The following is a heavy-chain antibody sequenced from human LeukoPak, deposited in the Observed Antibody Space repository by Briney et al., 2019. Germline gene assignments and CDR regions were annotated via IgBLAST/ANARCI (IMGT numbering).Heavy chain of an antibody. J-gene: IGHJ4*02. CDR1: GGSISSSNW. Sequence: PSETLSLTCAVSGGSISSSNWWSWVRQPPGKGLEWIGEIYHSGSTNYNPSLKSRVTISVDKSKNQFSLKLSSVTAADTAVYYCARDTGQVTNYFDYWGQGTLVTVSS. CDR3: ARDTGQVTNYFDY. CDR2: IYHSGST. V-gene: IGHV4-4*02. D-gene: IGHD4-17*01.